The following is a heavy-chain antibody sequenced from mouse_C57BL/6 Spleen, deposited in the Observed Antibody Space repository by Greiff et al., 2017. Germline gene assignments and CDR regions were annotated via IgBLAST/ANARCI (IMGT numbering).Heavy chain of an antibody. CDR2: INYDGSST. V-gene: IGHV5-16*01. D-gene: IGHD2-1*01. Sequence: EVKVVESEGGLVQPGSSMKLSCTASGFTFSDYYMAWVRQVPEKGLEWVANINYDGSSTYYLDSLKSRFIISRDNAKNILYLQMSSLKSEDTATYYCARERYGNPFAYWGQGTLVTVSA. CDR1: GFTFSDYY. J-gene: IGHJ3*01. CDR3: ARERYGNPFAY.